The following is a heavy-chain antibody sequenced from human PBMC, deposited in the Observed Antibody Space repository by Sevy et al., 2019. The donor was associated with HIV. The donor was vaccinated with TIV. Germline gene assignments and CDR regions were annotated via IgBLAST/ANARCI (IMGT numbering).Heavy chain of an antibody. J-gene: IGHJ6*03. D-gene: IGHD4-17*01. CDR1: GGSISSYY. Sequence: SETLSLTCTVSGGSISSYYWSWIRQPAGKGLEWIGRIYTSGSTNYNPSLKSRVTMSVDTSKNPFSLKLSSGTAADTAVYYWARMTTVIMDVWGKGTTVTVSS. V-gene: IGHV4-4*07. CDR2: IYTSGST. CDR3: ARMTTVIMDV.